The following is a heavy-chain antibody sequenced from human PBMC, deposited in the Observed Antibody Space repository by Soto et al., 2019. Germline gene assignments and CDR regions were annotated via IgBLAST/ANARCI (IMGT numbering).Heavy chain of an antibody. CDR1: GGTFSSYA. CDR2: TIPIFGTT. J-gene: IGHJ4*02. CDR3: ARDGGAATFDY. V-gene: IGHV1-69*13. D-gene: IGHD1-26*01. Sequence: SVKVSCKAFGGTFSSYAINWIRQAPGQGLEWMGGTIPIFGTTTYAQRFQARVTITADESTSTAYMELSSLRSEDTALYYCARDGGAATFDYWGQGTLVTVSS.